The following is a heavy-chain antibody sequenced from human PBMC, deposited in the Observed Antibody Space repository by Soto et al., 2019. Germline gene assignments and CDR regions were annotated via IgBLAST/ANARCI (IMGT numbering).Heavy chain of an antibody. J-gene: IGHJ4*02. CDR3: AHKGPEESLLDY. D-gene: IGHD2-15*01. Sequence: QITLKESGPTLVRPTQTLTLTCAFSGFSLSTSGVGVGWIRQPPGKALDWHAVIYWDDSKHYSPSLRSGLTITIDPSKNQLVLTTTNMDTTDTGTYYCAHKGPEESLLDYWGQGTLVTVSP. V-gene: IGHV2-5*02. CDR1: GFSLSTSGVG. CDR2: IYWDDSK.